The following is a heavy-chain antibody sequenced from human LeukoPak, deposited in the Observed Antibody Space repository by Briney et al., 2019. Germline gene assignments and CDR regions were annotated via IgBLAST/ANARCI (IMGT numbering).Heavy chain of an antibody. J-gene: IGHJ4*02. V-gene: IGHV3-74*01. CDR2: IRYDETVT. CDR1: GFTFSSYW. D-gene: IGHD2-2*01. CDR3: AKVLLSRVRRGYCSSTSCPVDY. Sequence: GGSLRLSCAASGFTFSSYWMPWVRQAPGKGLVWVSRIRYDETVTNYADSVKGRFTISRDNSKNTLYLQMNSLRAEDTAVYYCAKVLLSRVRRGYCSSTSCPVDYWGQGTLVTVSS.